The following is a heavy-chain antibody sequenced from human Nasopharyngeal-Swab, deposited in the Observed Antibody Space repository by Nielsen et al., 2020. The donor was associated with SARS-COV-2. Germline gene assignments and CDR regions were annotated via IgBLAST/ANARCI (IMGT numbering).Heavy chain of an antibody. V-gene: IGHV4-59*01. CDR3: ARSLVGVSRHFDY. CDR2: MSYSEST. Sequence: SETLSLTCTVSGGSISSNYWNWIRQPPGKGLEWIGYMSYSESTNYNPSLNSRVTISLDTSKNQFSLRLSSVTSADTAVYYCARSLVGVSRHFDYWGQGALVTVSS. CDR1: GGSISSNY. D-gene: IGHD1-26*01. J-gene: IGHJ4*02.